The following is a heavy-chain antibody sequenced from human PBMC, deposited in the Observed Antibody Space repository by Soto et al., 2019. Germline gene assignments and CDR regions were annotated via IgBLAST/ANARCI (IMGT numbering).Heavy chain of an antibody. CDR1: GYTFTSYG. CDR2: ISAYNGNT. Sequence: QVQPVQSGAEVKKPGASVKVSCKASGYTFTSYGINWVRQAPGQGLEWMGWISAYNGNTNYAQKLQGRVTMTTDTSTSTAYMELRSLRSDDTAVYYCARVWVGTTFAYYYGMDVWGQGTTVTVSS. V-gene: IGHV1-18*01. D-gene: IGHD1-26*01. CDR3: ARVWVGTTFAYYYGMDV. J-gene: IGHJ6*02.